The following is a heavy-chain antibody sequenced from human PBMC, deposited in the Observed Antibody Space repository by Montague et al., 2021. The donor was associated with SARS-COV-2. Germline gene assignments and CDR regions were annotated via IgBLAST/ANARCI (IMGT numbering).Heavy chain of an antibody. V-gene: IGHV1-2*02. CDR2: INPNSGDT. D-gene: IGHD2-15*01. Sequence: SVMVSCKASGYTFTGYYMHWVRQAPGQGLEWMGWINPNSGDTNYAQKFQGRVTMTRDTSISTAYMDLSRLRSDDTAVYHCARGIGYSQFDCWGQGTLVTVSS. J-gene: IGHJ4*02. CDR3: ARGIGYSQFDC. CDR1: GYTFTGYY.